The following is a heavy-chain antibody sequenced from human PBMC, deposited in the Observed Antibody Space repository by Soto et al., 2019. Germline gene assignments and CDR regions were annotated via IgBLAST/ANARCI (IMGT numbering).Heavy chain of an antibody. CDR3: AEGSRRNYYDSSLWFDP. J-gene: IGHJ5*02. CDR1: GGSISSYY. D-gene: IGHD3-22*01. CDR2: IYYSGST. Sequence: SETLSLTCTVSGGSISSYYWSWIRQPPGKGLEWIGYIYYSGSTNYNPSLKSRVTISVDTSKNQFSLKLSSVTAADTAVYYCAEGSRRNYYDSSLWFDPWGQGTLVTVSS. V-gene: IGHV4-59*01.